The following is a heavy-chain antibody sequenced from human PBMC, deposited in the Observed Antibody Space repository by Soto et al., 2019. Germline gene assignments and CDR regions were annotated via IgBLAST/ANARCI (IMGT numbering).Heavy chain of an antibody. J-gene: IGHJ4*02. CDR2: FRAGGDDGTT. D-gene: IGHD3-10*01. Sequence: PGGSLRLSCVASVFTFSSYSMSWFRQAPGKGLEWVSGFRAGGDDGTTYYADSVKGRFTISRDNSKNTLFLQMNSLRAEDTAIYYCAKEVNSGSGSQYFDYFGQGTLVTVSS. CDR3: AKEVNSGSGSQYFDY. V-gene: IGHV3-23*01. CDR1: VFTFSSYS.